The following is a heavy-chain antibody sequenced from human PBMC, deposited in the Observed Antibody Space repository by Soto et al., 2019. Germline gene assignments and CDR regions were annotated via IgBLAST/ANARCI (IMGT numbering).Heavy chain of an antibody. J-gene: IGHJ6*03. CDR2: ISWNGRSK. CDR1: GFTFDDYA. Sequence: EVQLVESGGALVQPGRSLRLSCAASGFTFDDYAMHWVRQVPGKGLEWVSGISWNGRSKAYAGSVEGRFTISRDSASNSLYLQMASLRAEDTALYYGAKDGVSLAYFYYMDVWGKGTTVTVSS. V-gene: IGHV3-9*01. D-gene: IGHD2-21*01. CDR3: AKDGVSLAYFYYMDV.